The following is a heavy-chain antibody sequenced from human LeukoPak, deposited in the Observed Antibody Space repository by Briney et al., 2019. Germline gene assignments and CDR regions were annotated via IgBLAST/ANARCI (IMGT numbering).Heavy chain of an antibody. Sequence: GESLKISCKGSGYSFTIYWISWVRQMPGKGLEWMGRIDPSDSYTNYSPSFQGHVTFSADKSISTAYLQWSSLKASDTAMYYCARHVAPSSSSSDYWGQGTLVTVSS. CDR2: IDPSDSYT. D-gene: IGHD6-6*01. J-gene: IGHJ4*02. V-gene: IGHV5-10-1*01. CDR1: GYSFTIYW. CDR3: ARHVAPSSSSSDY.